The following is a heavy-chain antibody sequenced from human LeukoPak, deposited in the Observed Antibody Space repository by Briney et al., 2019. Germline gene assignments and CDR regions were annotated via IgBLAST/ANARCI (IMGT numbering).Heavy chain of an antibody. CDR1: GFTFTIYA. D-gene: IGHD3-22*01. Sequence: GGSLRLSCAASGFTFTIYAMHWVRQAPGKGLEWVALISYDGNNKYYADSVKGRFSISRDNSKNTLYLQMNSLRPEDTAIYYCARSYYDSTGYYLAEYFQHWGQGTLVTVSS. CDR3: ARSYYDSTGYYLAEYFQH. CDR2: ISYDGNNK. J-gene: IGHJ1*01. V-gene: IGHV3-30-3*01.